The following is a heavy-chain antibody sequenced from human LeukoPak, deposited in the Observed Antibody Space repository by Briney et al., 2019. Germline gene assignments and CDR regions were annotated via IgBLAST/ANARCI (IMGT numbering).Heavy chain of an antibody. Sequence: ASVKVSCKASGYTFTGYYMHWVRQAPGQGLEWMGWINPNSGGTNYAQKFQGRVTMTRDTSISTAYMELSRLRSDDTAVYYCARSRLAAADYYFDYWGQGTLVTVSS. D-gene: IGHD6-13*01. CDR1: GYTFTGYY. CDR3: ARSRLAAADYYFDY. CDR2: INPNSGGT. V-gene: IGHV1-2*02. J-gene: IGHJ4*02.